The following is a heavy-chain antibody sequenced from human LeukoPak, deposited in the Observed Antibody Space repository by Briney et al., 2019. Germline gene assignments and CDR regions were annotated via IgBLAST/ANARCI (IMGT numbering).Heavy chain of an antibody. Sequence: PGGSLRLSCAASGVTFSSSWMSWVRQAPGKGLEWVANIKQDGSRKLYVDSVQGRFTISRDNAKNSLYLQMNSLRAEDTAVYYCAREGADDSSGYYPYYYYYYGMDVWGQGITVTVSS. J-gene: IGHJ6*02. D-gene: IGHD3-22*01. CDR1: GVTFSSSW. CDR2: IKQDGSRK. CDR3: AREGADDSSGYYPYYYYYYGMDV. V-gene: IGHV3-7*01.